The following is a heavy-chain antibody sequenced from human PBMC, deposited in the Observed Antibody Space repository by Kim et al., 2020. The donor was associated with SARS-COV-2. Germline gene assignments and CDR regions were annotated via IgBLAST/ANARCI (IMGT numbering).Heavy chain of an antibody. CDR2: INPDGSYT. CDR3: VMDFGAYSDY. J-gene: IGHJ4*02. V-gene: IGHV3-74*01. CDR1: GFTFTNDW. D-gene: IGHD1-26*01. Sequence: GGSLRLSCAASGFTFTNDWMHWVRQAPGKGLVWVARINPDGSYTSYGDSVKDQFTISRDNAKKTLYLQMNSLGAEDTAVYYCVMDFGAYSDYWGQGTLVTVSS.